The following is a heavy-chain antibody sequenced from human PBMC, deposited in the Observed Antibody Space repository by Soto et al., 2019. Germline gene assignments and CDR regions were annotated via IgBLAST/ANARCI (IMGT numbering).Heavy chain of an antibody. Sequence: SETLSLTCAVYGGSFSGYYWSWIRQPPGKGLGWIGEINHSGSTNYNPSLKSRVTISVDTSKNQFSLKLSSVTAADTAVYYCARGIAQRGYSYGYWGQGTLVTVSS. V-gene: IGHV4-34*01. CDR1: GGSFSGYY. CDR2: INHSGST. J-gene: IGHJ4*02. D-gene: IGHD5-18*01. CDR3: ARGIAQRGYSYGY.